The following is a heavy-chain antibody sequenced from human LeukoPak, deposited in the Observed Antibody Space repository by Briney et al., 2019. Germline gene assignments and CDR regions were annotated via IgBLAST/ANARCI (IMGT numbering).Heavy chain of an antibody. J-gene: IGHJ4*02. Sequence: SETLSLTCTVSGGSISSSSSYWGWLRQPPGMGLEWIGSIYYSGSTYYNPSLKSRVTISVDTSKNQFSLKLSSVTAADTAVYYCARGEAPAARVDYWGQGTLVTVSS. CDR1: GGSISSSSSY. CDR2: IYYSGST. CDR3: ARGEAPAARVDY. V-gene: IGHV4-39*07. D-gene: IGHD2-2*01.